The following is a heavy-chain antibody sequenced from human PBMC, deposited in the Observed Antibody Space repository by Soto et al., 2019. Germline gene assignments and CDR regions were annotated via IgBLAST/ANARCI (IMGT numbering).Heavy chain of an antibody. D-gene: IGHD3-10*01. Sequence: EVQVLESGGGLVQPGGSLRLSCAASGFTFSRYAMSWVRQAPGEGLAWVSTISGDGGSTFSSDSVKGRFSISRDNSHNTLYLYMNRLRAEDTAVYYCAKGYQYGSGMDVWGQGTTVTVSS. J-gene: IGHJ6*02. CDR2: ISGDGGST. CDR3: AKGYQYGSGMDV. CDR1: GFTFSRYA. V-gene: IGHV3-23*01.